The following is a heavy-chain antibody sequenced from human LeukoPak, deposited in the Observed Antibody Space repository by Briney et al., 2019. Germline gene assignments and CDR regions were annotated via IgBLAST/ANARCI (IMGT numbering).Heavy chain of an antibody. CDR1: GYSISSGYF. CDR2: IYHSGST. Sequence: SETLSLTCAVSGYSISSGYFRGWRRHAPQKGVGWGGMIYHSGSTYYNPSLKSRVAISVDTSKNQFSLKLTSVTAADTAVYYCARHYGQWLATYYFDYWGQGTLVTVSS. V-gene: IGHV4-38-2*01. J-gene: IGHJ4*02. CDR3: ARHYGQWLATYYFDY. D-gene: IGHD6-19*01.